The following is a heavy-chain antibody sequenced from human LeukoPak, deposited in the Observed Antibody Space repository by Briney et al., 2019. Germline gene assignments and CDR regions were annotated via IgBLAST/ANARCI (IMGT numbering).Heavy chain of an antibody. CDR2: INPNSGGT. CDR1: GYTFTGYY. CDR3: ARDLRGGWLDAFDI. V-gene: IGHV1-2*02. Sequence: ASVKVSCKASGYTFTGYYVHWVRQAPGQGLEWMGWINPNSGGTNYAQKFQGRVTMTRDTSISTAYMELSRLRSDDTAVYYCARDLRGGWLDAFDIWGQGTMVTVSS. J-gene: IGHJ3*02. D-gene: IGHD3-22*01.